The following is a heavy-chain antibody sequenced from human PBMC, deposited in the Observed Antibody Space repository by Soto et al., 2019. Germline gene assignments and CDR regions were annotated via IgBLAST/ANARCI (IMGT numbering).Heavy chain of an antibody. V-gene: IGHV3-15*07. D-gene: IGHD3-10*01. CDR1: GFTFSNAW. CDR3: TTDADYYGSGSYYEGDY. CDR2: IKSKTDGGKT. Sequence: GGSLRLSCAASGFTFSNAWMNWVRQAPGKGLEWVGRIKSKTDGGKTDYAAPVKGRFTISRDDSKNTLYLQMNSLKTEDTAVYYCTTDADYYGSGSYYEGDYWGQGTLVTVSS. J-gene: IGHJ4*02.